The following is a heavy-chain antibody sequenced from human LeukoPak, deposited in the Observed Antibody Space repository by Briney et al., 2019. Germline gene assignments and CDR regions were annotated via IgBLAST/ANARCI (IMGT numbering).Heavy chain of an antibody. Sequence: GGSLRLSCAASGFTFSSYWMSWVRQAPGKGLEGVANIKPDGSDKYYVDSVKGRFTISRDNTRNSLYLQMNSLTGEDTAVYYCARLGSSPFFDYWGQGIRAIVSS. V-gene: IGHV3-7*01. J-gene: IGHJ4*02. CDR1: GFTFSSYW. CDR3: ARLGSSPFFDY. D-gene: IGHD6-6*01. CDR2: IKPDGSDK.